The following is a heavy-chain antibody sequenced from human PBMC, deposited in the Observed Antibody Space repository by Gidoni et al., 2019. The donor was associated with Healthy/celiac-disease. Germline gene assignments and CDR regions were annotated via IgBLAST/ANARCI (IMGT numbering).Heavy chain of an antibody. CDR3: AKFVEDYPRSDY. Sequence: EVQLLESGGGLVQPGGSLRLSCAASGFPFSSYAMSWVRQAPGKGLEWVSAISGSGGSTYYADSVKGRFTISRDNSKNTLYLQMNSLRAEDTAVYYCAKFVEDYPRSDYWGQGTLVTVSS. J-gene: IGHJ4*02. CDR2: ISGSGGST. V-gene: IGHV3-23*01. D-gene: IGHD4-17*01. CDR1: GFPFSSYA.